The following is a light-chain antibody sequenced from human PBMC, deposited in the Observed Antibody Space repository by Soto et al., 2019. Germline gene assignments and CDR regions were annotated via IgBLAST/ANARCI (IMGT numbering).Light chain of an antibody. CDR3: AAWDDNLNGPV. V-gene: IGLV1-44*01. Sequence: QSALTQPPSASGTPGQRVTISCSGSSSNIGGNSVNWYQHLPGTAPKILMYSDDERPSGVPDGFSGSKSGTSASLAISGLQSEDEADYYCAAWDDNLNGPVFGGGTKLTVL. CDR1: SSNIGGNS. CDR2: SDD. J-gene: IGLJ2*01.